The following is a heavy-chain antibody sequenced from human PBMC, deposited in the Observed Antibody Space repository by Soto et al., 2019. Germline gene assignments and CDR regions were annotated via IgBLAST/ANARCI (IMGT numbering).Heavy chain of an antibody. V-gene: IGHV4-59*01. CDR3: ARFIYEIYYYYGMDV. CDR1: GGSMNDYY. D-gene: IGHD5-12*01. Sequence: PSETLSLTCTVSGGSMNDYYWSWIRQPPGKGLEWIGNINYSGSTNYNPSLKSRLTISVDTSKSQFSLKLSSVTAADTAVYYCARFIYEIYYYYGMDVWGQGTTVTVSS. J-gene: IGHJ6*02. CDR2: INYSGST.